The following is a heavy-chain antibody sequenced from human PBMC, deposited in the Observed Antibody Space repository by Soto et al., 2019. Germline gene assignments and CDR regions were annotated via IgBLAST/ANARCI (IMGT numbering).Heavy chain of an antibody. CDR3: AKAWGIDY. Sequence: EVQLLESGGGLVEPGGSRRLSCAASGFTFSSYTMSWVRQAPGKGLEWVSTISGSGSSTYSADSVKGRFTISRDNSKNTLYLQRNSLRVEDTAIYYCAKAWGIDYWGQGILVTVSS. CDR1: GFTFSSYT. CDR2: ISGSGSST. V-gene: IGHV3-23*01. J-gene: IGHJ4*02. D-gene: IGHD7-27*01.